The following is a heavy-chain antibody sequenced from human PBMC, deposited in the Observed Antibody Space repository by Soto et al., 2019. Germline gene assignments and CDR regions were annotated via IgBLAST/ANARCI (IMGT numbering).Heavy chain of an antibody. Sequence: GGSLRLSCRASGFSFSNFWMHWLRQAPGKGLVWVSRISTDGTTTGYADSVKGRFTISRDNAKNTLSLHMNSLGAEDTAVYYCARDKTTVTTFDYWGQGTLVTVSS. D-gene: IGHD4-17*01. V-gene: IGHV3-74*01. CDR1: GFSFSNFW. J-gene: IGHJ4*02. CDR2: ISTDGTTT. CDR3: ARDKTTVTTFDY.